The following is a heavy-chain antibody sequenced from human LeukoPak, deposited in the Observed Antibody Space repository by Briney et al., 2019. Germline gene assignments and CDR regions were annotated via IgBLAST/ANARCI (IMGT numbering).Heavy chain of an antibody. Sequence: GRSLRLSCTASGFTFGDYAMSWVRQAPRKGLEWVGFIRSKAYGGTTEYAASVKGRFTISRDDSKSIAYLQMNSLKTEDTAVYYCTRVSRYRTMIVVVDMYYFDYWGQGTLVTVSS. CDR2: IRSKAYGGTT. J-gene: IGHJ4*02. D-gene: IGHD3-22*01. CDR3: TRVSRYRTMIVVVDMYYFDY. CDR1: GFTFGDYA. V-gene: IGHV3-49*04.